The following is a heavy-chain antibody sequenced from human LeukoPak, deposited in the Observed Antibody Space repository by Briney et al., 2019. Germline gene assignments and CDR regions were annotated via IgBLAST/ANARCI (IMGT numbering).Heavy chain of an antibody. CDR2: IYYTGST. CDR1: GGSIRSYY. J-gene: IGHJ5*02. Sequence: SETLSLTCTVSGGSIRSYYWSWIRQPPGKGLEWIGYIYYTGSTDSNPSLKSRVTISVDTSKNQFSLKLSSVTAADTAVYYCARTIENERFDPWGQGTLVTVSS. CDR3: ARTIENERFDP. V-gene: IGHV4-59*01.